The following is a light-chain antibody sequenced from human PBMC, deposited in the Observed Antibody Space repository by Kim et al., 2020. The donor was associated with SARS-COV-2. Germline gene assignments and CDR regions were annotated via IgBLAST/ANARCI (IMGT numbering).Light chain of an antibody. V-gene: IGKV1-5*03. CDR3: QQFTTFPYT. J-gene: IGKJ2*01. CDR2: KAS. Sequence: SASAGDRVPITCRASPSLSNRLAWYQQQPGTAPNLLIYKASNLESGVPSSFSGSGSGTEFTLSISSLQPDDFATYFCQQFTTFPYTFGQGTKLEI. CDR1: PSLSNR.